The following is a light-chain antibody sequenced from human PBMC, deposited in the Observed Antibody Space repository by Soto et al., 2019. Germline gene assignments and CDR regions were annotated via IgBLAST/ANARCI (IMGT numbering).Light chain of an antibody. J-gene: IGLJ3*02. CDR1: SSNIGAGYV. CDR3: QSYDSSLSGGV. V-gene: IGLV1-40*01. CDR2: DNS. Sequence: QPVLAQPPSVSGAPGQRVTISCTGSSSNIGAGYVVHWYQQLPGTAPKLLIYDNSNRPSGVPDRFSGSKSGTSASLAITGLQAEDEADYYCQSYDSSLSGGVFGGGTKVPVL.